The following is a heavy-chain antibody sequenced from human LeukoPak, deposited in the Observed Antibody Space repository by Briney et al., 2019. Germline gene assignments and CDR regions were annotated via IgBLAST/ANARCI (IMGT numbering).Heavy chain of an antibody. CDR2: ISGSGGST. CDR3: AKAQELRYFDWLCYFDY. CDR1: GFTFSSYA. D-gene: IGHD3-9*01. V-gene: IGHV3-23*01. J-gene: IGHJ4*02. Sequence: GFLRLSCAASGFTFSSYAMSWVRQAPGKGLEWVSAISGSGGSTYYADSVKGRFTISRDNSKNTLYLQMNSLRAEDTAVYYCAKAQELRYFDWLCYFDYWGQGTLVTVSS.